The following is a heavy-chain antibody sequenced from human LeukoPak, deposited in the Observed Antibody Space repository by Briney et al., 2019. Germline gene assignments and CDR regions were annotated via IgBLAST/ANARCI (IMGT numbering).Heavy chain of an antibody. CDR3: ARETGYSSGWYGGIDY. Sequence: ASVKVSCKASGYTFTSYGISWVRQTPGQGLEWMGWISAYNGNTNYAQKLQGRVTMTTDTSTSTAYMELRSLRSDDTAVYYCARETGYSSGWYGGIDYWGQGTLVTVSS. D-gene: IGHD6-19*01. CDR2: ISAYNGNT. CDR1: GYTFTSYG. J-gene: IGHJ4*02. V-gene: IGHV1-18*01.